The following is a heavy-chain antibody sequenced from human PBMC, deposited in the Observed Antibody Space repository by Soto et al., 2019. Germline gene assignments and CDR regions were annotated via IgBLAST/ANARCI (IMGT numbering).Heavy chain of an antibody. D-gene: IGHD3-22*01. CDR2: IKSKALGGTT. CDR1: GFAFNNGW. V-gene: IGHV3-15*07. CDR3: TTDSYIPMIGVGLDY. J-gene: IGHJ4*01. Sequence: PGGSMRLSCAGSGFAFNNGWINWVRQATGKGLEWVGRIKSKALGGTTDFAAPVRGRFAITRDDSRNMAYMQRNSLNPEDTAVFFCTTDSYIPMIGVGLDYWGHGTLVTVSS.